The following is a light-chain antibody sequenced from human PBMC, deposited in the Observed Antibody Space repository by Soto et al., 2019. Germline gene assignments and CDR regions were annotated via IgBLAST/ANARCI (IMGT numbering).Light chain of an antibody. V-gene: IGKV3-15*01. CDR2: GAS. CDR1: QSVSSN. Sequence: EIVMTQPPATLSVSPGERATLSCRASQSVSSNLAWYQQKPGQAPRLLIYGASTRATGIPARFSGSGSGTEFTLTLSSLQSEDFAVYHCQQYNNWPPWTFGQGTKVEIK. J-gene: IGKJ1*01. CDR3: QQYNNWPPWT.